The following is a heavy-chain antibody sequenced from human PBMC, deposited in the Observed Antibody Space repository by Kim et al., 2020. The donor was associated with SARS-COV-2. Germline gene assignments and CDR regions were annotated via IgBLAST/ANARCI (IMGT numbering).Heavy chain of an antibody. CDR1: GFTFGDYA. D-gene: IGHD5-12*01. CDR2: ISWNSGSI. Sequence: GGSLRLSCAASGFTFGDYAMHWVRQAPGKGLEWVSGISWNSGSIGYADSVKGRFTISRDNAKNSLYLQMNSLRAEDTALYYCAKDMATRHGYSGYVDYWGQGTLVTVSS. CDR3: AKDMATRHGYSGYVDY. J-gene: IGHJ4*02. V-gene: IGHV3-9*01.